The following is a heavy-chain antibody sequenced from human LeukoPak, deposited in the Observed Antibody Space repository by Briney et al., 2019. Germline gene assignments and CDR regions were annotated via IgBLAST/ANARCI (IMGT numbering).Heavy chain of an antibody. Sequence: GRSLRLSWAASGFTFSSYAMHLVRQAPGKGLEWGAAISYDGRNKYYAGSVKGRFTISRDNSKNTLSLQMNSLRAEDTAVYYCARDVGRSWYYYFDYWGQGTLVTVSS. CDR3: ARDVGRSWYYYFDY. J-gene: IGHJ4*02. CDR2: ISYDGRNK. D-gene: IGHD6-13*01. CDR1: GFTFSSYA. V-gene: IGHV3-30*04.